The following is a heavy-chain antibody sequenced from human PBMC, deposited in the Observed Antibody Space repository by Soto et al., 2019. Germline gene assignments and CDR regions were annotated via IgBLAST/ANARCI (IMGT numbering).Heavy chain of an antibody. D-gene: IGHD1-7*01. CDR1: GGSISSSSYY. J-gene: IGHJ3*02. CDR2: IYYSGST. CDR3: ARHGMDWNYLDVFDI. Sequence: QLQLQESGPGLVKPSETLSLTCTVSGGSISSSSYYWGWIRQPPGKGLEWIGSIYYSGSTYYNPSLKSRVTISVDTSKNQFSLKLSSVTAADTAVYYCARHGMDWNYLDVFDIWCQGTMVTVSS. V-gene: IGHV4-39*01.